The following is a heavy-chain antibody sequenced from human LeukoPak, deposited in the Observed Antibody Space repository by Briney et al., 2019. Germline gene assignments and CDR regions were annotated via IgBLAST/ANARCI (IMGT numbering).Heavy chain of an antibody. CDR2: VIPLFGRP. CDR3: ARAENWNDGSRFDF. V-gene: IGHV1-69*15. J-gene: IGHJ4*02. Sequence: GSSVKVSCKSSGGSGGSFRSCAISWVRQDPGQGLEWMGKVIPLFGRPDYAPRFQGRVTITADESTSTVYMELSSLESDDTAVYYCARAENWNDGSRFDFWGQGTLVTVSS. D-gene: IGHD1-1*01. CDR1: GGSGGSFRSCA.